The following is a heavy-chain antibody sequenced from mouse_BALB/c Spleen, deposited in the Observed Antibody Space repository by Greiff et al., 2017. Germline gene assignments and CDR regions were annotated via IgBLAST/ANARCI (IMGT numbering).Heavy chain of an antibody. CDR3: AREADSLLRIFDY. CDR1: GFSLTGYG. J-gene: IGHJ2*01. V-gene: IGHV2-6-7*01. CDR2: IWGDGST. D-gene: IGHD1-2*01. Sequence: VNVVESGPGLVAPSQSLSITCTVSGFSLTGYGVNWVRQPPGKGLEWLGMIWGDGSTDYNSALKSRLSISKDNSKSQVFLKMNSLQTDDTARYYCAREADSLLRIFDYWGQGTTLTVSS.